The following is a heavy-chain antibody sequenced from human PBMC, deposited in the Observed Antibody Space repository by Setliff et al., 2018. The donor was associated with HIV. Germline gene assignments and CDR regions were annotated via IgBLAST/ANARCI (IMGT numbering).Heavy chain of an antibody. V-gene: IGHV1-2*06. CDR2: INPNNGAT. CDR1: GYKFTDYC. Sequence: ASVKVSCKTSGYKFTDYCMHWVRRAPGQGLEWVGRINPNNGATNYAQRFQGRVTITSDSSITTVYMDLSSLRSDDTAVYFCARRSDWFDPWGQGTLVTVSS. CDR3: ARRSDWFDP. J-gene: IGHJ5*02.